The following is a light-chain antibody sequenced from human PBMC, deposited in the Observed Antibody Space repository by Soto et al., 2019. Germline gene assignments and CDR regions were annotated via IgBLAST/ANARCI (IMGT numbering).Light chain of an antibody. J-gene: IGKJ2*01. CDR3: QQYYSSPYT. CDR2: WAS. CDR1: QSVLYSSNNKNY. Sequence: DVVMTQSPDSLAVSLGERATINCKSSQSVLYSSNNKNYLAWYQQKPGQPPDLRIYWASTRESGVPDRFSGSGSATDVTLTISSLQAEDVTVYYCQQYYSSPYTFGQGTKLEIK. V-gene: IGKV4-1*01.